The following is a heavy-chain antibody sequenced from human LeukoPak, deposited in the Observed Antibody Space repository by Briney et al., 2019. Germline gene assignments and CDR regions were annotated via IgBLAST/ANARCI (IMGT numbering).Heavy chain of an antibody. CDR1: GYTFTGYY. J-gene: IGHJ3*02. D-gene: IGHD5-18*01. V-gene: IGHV1-69*13. CDR2: IIPIFGTA. Sequence: SVKVSCKASGYTFTGYYMHWVRQAPGQGLEWMGGIIPIFGTANYAQKFQGRVTIIADESTSTAYMELSSLRSEDTAVYYCAREIRAFDIWGQGTMVTVSS. CDR3: AREIRAFDI.